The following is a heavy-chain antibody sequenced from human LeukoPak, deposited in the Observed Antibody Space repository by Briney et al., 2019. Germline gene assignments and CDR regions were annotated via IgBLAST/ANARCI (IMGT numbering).Heavy chain of an antibody. CDR2: ISSAAVTI. V-gene: IGHV3-48*03. D-gene: IGHD4-23*01. CDR1: GFSTTYE. J-gene: IGHJ4*02. CDR3: ANAGNLFRSLNY. Sequence: GGSLRLSCVASGFSTTYEMNWVRQAPGKGVGWISYISSAAVTIHYSESVRGGFTISRDRNNAKNSVYLQLNSLRTEHTAVYYCANAGNLFRSLNYWGPGTLVTVSS.